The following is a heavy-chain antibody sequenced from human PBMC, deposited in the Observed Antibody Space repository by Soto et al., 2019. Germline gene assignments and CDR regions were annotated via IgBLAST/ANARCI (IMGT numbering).Heavy chain of an antibody. Sequence: EVQLVESGGGLVQAGESLRLSCAASGFRFSDYWMTWVRQAPGKGLEWLANSKKDGSEQYYVPSVRGRFIISRDNAENSLSLQLNSLRSDDTGVYFCARRATSGWAPVDTWGQGTRVTVS. D-gene: IGHD6-19*01. J-gene: IGHJ3*02. CDR1: GFRFSDYW. V-gene: IGHV3-7*01. CDR2: SKKDGSEQ. CDR3: ARRATSGWAPVDT.